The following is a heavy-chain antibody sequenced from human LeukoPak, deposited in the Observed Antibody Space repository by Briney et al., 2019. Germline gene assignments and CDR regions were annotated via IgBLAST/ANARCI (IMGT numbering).Heavy chain of an antibody. J-gene: IGHJ4*02. Sequence: SETLSLTCIVSGGSISGFYWSWIRQPAGKGLEWIGRIYTSGSTDYNPSLKSLVPMSVDKSKHQVSMKVNSLTAAHTAIYYCARYFYDSSGYHYPDYWGQGTLVTVSS. D-gene: IGHD3-22*01. CDR3: ARYFYDSSGYHYPDY. CDR1: GGSISGFY. CDR2: IYTSGST. V-gene: IGHV4-59*10.